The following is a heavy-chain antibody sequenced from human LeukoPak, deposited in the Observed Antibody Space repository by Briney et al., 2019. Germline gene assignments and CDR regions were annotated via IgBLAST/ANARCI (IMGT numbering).Heavy chain of an antibody. D-gene: IGHD3-22*01. J-gene: IGHJ4*02. CDR2: ISPSGGST. V-gene: IGHV3-23*01. Sequence: GGSLRLSCAASGFTFSSFAMSWVRQAPGKGLEWVSAISPSGGSTYYADSVKGRFTISRDNSKNTLYLQMNSLRAEDTAVYYCARRGYYDSSGYSFGHWGQGTLVTVSS. CDR1: GFTFSSFA. CDR3: ARRGYYDSSGYSFGH.